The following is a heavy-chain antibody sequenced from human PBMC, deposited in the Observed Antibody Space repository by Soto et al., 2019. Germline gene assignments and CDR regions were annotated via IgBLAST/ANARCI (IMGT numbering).Heavy chain of an antibody. Sequence: QVQLQESGPGLVKPSQTLSLTCTVSGRSISSVNYYWSWIRQPPGKGLEWIGYIYYSGGTYYNPSPRSRVTISVDTSKNQFSLKLSSVTAADTAVYYCARYGSGECNRGSCYSPFDYWGQGTLVTVSS. CDR2: IYYSGGT. D-gene: IGHD2-15*01. V-gene: IGHV4-30-4*01. CDR3: ARYGSGECNRGSCYSPFDY. J-gene: IGHJ4*02. CDR1: GRSISSVNYY.